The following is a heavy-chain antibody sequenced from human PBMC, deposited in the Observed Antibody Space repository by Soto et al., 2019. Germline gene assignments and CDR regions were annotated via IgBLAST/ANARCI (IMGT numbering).Heavy chain of an antibody. J-gene: IGHJ6*02. Sequence: QVQLVQSGAEGKKPGASVKGSRQASGYPFTTYSLHWVRQAPGQRPEWMGWINPASGHTKYSKRFQDRVTITRDTSASTGYMELSSLRSEDTAVYYCGRSVVGATGEILYNAMDVWGQGTTVTVSS. V-gene: IGHV1-3*01. CDR1: GYPFTTYS. CDR2: INPASGHT. CDR3: GRSVVGATGEILYNAMDV. D-gene: IGHD1-26*01.